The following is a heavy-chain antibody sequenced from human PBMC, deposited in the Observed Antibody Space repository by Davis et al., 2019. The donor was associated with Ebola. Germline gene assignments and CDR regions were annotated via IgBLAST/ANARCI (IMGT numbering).Heavy chain of an antibody. V-gene: IGHV3-23*01. J-gene: IGHJ4*02. CDR1: GFTFSSYA. CDR3: ARPPLNIRCGGDGYWASFFDY. CDR2: ISGSGGST. Sequence: PGGSLRLSCAASGFTFSSYAMSWVRQAPGKGLEWVSAISGSGGSTYYADSVKGRFTISRGNSKNTLDLQMNSLRAEDTAVYYCARPPLNIRCGGDGYWASFFDYWGQGTLVTVSS. D-gene: IGHD2-21*02.